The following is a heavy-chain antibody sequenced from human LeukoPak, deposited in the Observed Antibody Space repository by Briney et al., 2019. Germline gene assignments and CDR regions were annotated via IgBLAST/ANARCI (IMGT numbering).Heavy chain of an antibody. CDR2: IYYSGST. D-gene: IGHD6-13*01. CDR1: GGSISSYY. J-gene: IGHJ6*03. V-gene: IGHV4-59*12. CDR3: ARDGIAAAGTLYYYYYMDV. Sequence: SETLSLTCTVSGGSISSYYWSWIRQPPGKGLEWIGYIYYSGSTNYNPSLKSRVTMSVDTSKNQFSLKLSSVTAADTAVYYCARDGIAAAGTLYYYYYMDVWGKGTTVTISS.